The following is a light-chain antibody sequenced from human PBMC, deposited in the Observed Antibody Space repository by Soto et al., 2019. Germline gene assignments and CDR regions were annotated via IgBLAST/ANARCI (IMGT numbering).Light chain of an antibody. CDR2: GAS. CDR3: EQYYSTPPEIT. CDR1: QSFSSSY. Sequence: EIVLTQSPGTLSLSPGERATLSCRASQSFSSSYLAWYQQKPGQAPRLLIYGASSRATGIPSRFSGSGSGTAFTLTISSLQREDFATYYCEQYYSTPPEITFGQGTRLEI. V-gene: IGKV3-20*01. J-gene: IGKJ5*01.